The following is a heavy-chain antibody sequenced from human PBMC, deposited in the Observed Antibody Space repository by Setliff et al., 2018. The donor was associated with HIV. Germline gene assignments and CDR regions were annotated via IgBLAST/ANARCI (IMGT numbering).Heavy chain of an antibody. V-gene: IGHV4-39*01. D-gene: IGHD3-16*01. J-gene: IGHJ6*03. CDR2: FYYNGDS. CDR1: GGSISSYY. Sequence: SETLSLTCTVSGGSISSYYWGWIRQPPGEGLEWIGTFYYNGDSRYNPSLKSRVTISVDTSKNQFSLKLRSVTAADTAVYYCARQGTYTHYMDVWGKGTTVTVSS. CDR3: ARQGTYTHYMDV.